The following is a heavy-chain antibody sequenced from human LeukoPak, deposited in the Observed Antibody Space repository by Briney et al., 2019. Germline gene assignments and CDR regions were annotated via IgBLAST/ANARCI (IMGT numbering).Heavy chain of an antibody. CDR3: SGDPPMAAYYSPGMHV. V-gene: IGHV3-66*01. CDR2: IYSGGST. CDR1: GFTVSSYY. Sequence: GGALRLSCAASGFTVSSYYMSGVRQAPGKGLEGVEGIYSGGSTYHADSVKGRFTISRDNSKHTPYLQITSLRAEDTAVCYCSGDPPMAAYYSPGMHVWPQDPTVPVSS. J-gene: IGHJ6*02. D-gene: IGHD3-10*01.